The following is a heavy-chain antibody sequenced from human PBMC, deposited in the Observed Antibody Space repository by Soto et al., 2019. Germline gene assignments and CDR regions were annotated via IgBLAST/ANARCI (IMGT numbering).Heavy chain of an antibody. V-gene: IGHV6-1*01. D-gene: IGHD1-1*01. J-gene: IGHJ4*02. CDR2: TYYRSKWYN. CDR1: GDSVSSSSTT. Sequence: PSQTLSLTCAISGDSVSSSSTTWNWIRQSPSRGLEWLGRTYYRSKWYNDYAVSVKSRIIINPDTSNNQLSLQLNSVTPDDTAVYFCVSSLDRLRGWGQGTLVTVSS. CDR3: VSSLDRLRG.